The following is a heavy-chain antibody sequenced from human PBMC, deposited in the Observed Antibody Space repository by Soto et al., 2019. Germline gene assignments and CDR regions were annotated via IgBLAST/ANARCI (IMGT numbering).Heavy chain of an antibody. CDR1: GFTFSSYA. J-gene: IGHJ3*02. V-gene: IGHV3-23*01. Sequence: EVQLLESGGGLVQPGGSLRLSCAASGFTFSSYAMSWVRQAPGKGLEWVSAISGSGGSTYYADSVKGRFTISRDNSENTLYLEMTSLRAEDTAVYYCARPSRITMVRGVPTDAFDIWGQGTMVTVSS. CDR3: ARPSRITMVRGVPTDAFDI. D-gene: IGHD3-10*01. CDR2: ISGSGGST.